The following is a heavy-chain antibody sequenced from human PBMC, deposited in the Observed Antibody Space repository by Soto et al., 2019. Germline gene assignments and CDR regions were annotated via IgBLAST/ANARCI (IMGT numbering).Heavy chain of an antibody. CDR1: GFTFSSYG. J-gene: IGHJ6*03. V-gene: IGHV3-33*01. CDR3: ARDRMDIGWSGHYYYYMDV. CDR2: IWYDGSNK. Sequence: QVQLVESGGGVVQPGRSLRLSCAASGFTFSSYGMHWVRQAPGKGLEWVAVIWYDGSNKYYADSVKGRFTISRDNSKNTLYLQMNSLRAEDTAVYYCARDRMDIGWSGHYYYYMDVWGKGTTVTVSS. D-gene: IGHD3-3*01.